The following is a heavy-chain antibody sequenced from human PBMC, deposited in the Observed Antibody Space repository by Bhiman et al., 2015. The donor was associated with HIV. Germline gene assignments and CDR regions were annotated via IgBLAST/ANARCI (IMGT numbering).Heavy chain of an antibody. D-gene: IGHD3-22*01. V-gene: IGHV3-33*06. CDR2: IWYDGTNR. J-gene: IGHJ4*02. Sequence: VRLVESGGGLVQPGGSLRLSCAVSGITFSSYGMHWVRQAPGKGLEWVAVIWYDGTNRYYTDSVKGRFTISRDNFKNTLYLQINSLRAEDTAVYYCAKDRRELVITDFDYWGQGTLVTVSS. CDR1: GITFSSYG. CDR3: AKDRRELVITDFDY.